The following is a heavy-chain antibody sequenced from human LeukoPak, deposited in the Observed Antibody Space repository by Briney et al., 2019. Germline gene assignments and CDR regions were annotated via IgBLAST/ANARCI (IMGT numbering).Heavy chain of an antibody. V-gene: IGHV4-59*01. CDR3: ARANYYGSGIFDY. Sequence: PSETLSLTCTVSGGSISSYYWSWIRQPPGKGLEWIGYIYYSGSTNYNPSLKSRVTISVDTSKNQFSLKLSSVTAADTAVYYCARANYYGSGIFDYWGQGTLVTVSS. CDR2: IYYSGST. D-gene: IGHD3-10*01. CDR1: GGSISSYY. J-gene: IGHJ4*02.